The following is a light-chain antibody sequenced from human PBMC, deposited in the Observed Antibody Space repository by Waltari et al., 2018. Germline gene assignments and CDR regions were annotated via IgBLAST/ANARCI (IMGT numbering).Light chain of an antibody. CDR1: SGHSSNI. CDR3: QTGGHGTWV. V-gene: IGLV4-69*01. Sequence: QLVVTQSPSASASLGASVKLTCTLSSGHSSNIIARLQQQPEKGPRYLMKVNRDGSHSRGDEIPDRFSGSSSGAERHLTISSLQAEDEADYYCQTGGHGTWVFGGGTKLTVL. J-gene: IGLJ3*02. CDR2: VNRDGSH.